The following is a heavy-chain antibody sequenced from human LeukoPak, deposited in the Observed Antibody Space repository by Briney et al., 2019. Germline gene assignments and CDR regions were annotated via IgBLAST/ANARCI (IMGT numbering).Heavy chain of an antibody. Sequence: PSETLSLTCAVSGYSISSGYYWGWIRQPPGEGLEWIGSIYHSGSTYYNPSLKSRVTISVDTSKNQFSLKLSSVTAADTAVYYCASIVGATNLYYWGQGTLVTVSS. D-gene: IGHD1-26*01. V-gene: IGHV4-38-2*01. CDR3: ASIVGATNLYY. CDR1: GYSISSGYY. J-gene: IGHJ4*02. CDR2: IYHSGST.